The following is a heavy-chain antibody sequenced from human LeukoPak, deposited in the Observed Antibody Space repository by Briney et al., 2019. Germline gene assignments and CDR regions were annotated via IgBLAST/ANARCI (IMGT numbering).Heavy chain of an antibody. Sequence: SETLSLTCTVSGGSISSSTYHWGWIRQPPGKGLEWIGSIYYNGNSYYNLSLRSRLTLSVDTSKNQFSLKLSSVTAADTAVYYCASSILEWLSPYYYYYMDVWGKGTTVTVSS. D-gene: IGHD3-3*01. CDR2: IYYNGNS. CDR3: ASSILEWLSPYYYYYMDV. CDR1: GGSISSSTYH. V-gene: IGHV4-39*07. J-gene: IGHJ6*03.